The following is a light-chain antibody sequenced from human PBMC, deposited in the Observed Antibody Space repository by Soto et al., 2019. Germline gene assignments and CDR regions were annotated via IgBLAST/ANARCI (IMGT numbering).Light chain of an antibody. V-gene: IGLV2-14*01. CDR3: SSYSGSTTHIL. CDR2: DVT. CDR1: SSDIGGYNY. J-gene: IGLJ2*01. Sequence: QSALTQPASVSGSPGQSITISCTGSSSDIGGYNYVSWYQQHPGKAPKLIIYDVTYRPSGISYRFSASKSGSTASLTISGLQPEDEADYYGSSYSGSTTHILFGGGTKLTVL.